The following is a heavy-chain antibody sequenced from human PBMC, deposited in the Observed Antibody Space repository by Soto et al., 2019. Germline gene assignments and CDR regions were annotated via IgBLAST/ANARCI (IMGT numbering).Heavy chain of an antibody. CDR3: ARDWELPRFDS. J-gene: IGHJ4*02. CDR1: GASIDRFY. V-gene: IGHV4-4*07. Sequence: SETLSLTCYMSGASIDRFYWSWIRQPAGKGLEWIGHIYGTGLTNYNPSLRSRVTMSVDSPNRQFSLKLTSVTAADTAVYYCARDWELPRFDSWGPGTLVTVSS. CDR2: IYGTGLT. D-gene: IGHD1-7*01.